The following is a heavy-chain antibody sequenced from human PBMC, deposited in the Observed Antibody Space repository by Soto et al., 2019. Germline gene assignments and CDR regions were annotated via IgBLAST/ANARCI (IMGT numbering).Heavy chain of an antibody. Sequence: QITLKESGPTLVKPTQTLTLTCTFSGFSLSTSGVGVAWFVQPPEKALEWLALIYWDDDKRYRPSLESRLTITKDTSKNQVVLTMTNMDSVDTATYYCAYLPCSGGSCYWFSFSGMDVWGQGTTVTVSS. V-gene: IGHV2-5*02. J-gene: IGHJ6*02. D-gene: IGHD2-15*01. CDR1: GFSLSTSGVG. CDR3: AYLPCSGGSCYWFSFSGMDV. CDR2: IYWDDDK.